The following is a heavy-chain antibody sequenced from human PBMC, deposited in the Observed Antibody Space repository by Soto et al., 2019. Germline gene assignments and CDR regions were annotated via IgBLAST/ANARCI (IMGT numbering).Heavy chain of an antibody. V-gene: IGHV1-69*01. Sequence: QVQLVQSGAEVKKPGSSVKVSCKASGGTFSSYAISWVRQAPGQGLEWMGGIIPIFGTANYAQKFQGRVTITADESTSTAYMELSSLRSEDTAVYYFARDQGIVVVPAASSDYYYYGMDVWGQGTTVIVSS. D-gene: IGHD2-2*01. CDR1: GGTFSSYA. CDR2: IIPIFGTA. J-gene: IGHJ6*02. CDR3: ARDQGIVVVPAASSDYYYYGMDV.